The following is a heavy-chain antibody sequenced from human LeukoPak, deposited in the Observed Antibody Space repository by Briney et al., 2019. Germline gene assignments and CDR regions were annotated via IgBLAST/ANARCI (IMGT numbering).Heavy chain of an antibody. Sequence: PGRSLRLSCAATGFSFKDYGMHWVRRPTGKGLEWVSAINWNGGSTDYADSVKGRFTISRDNAKNSLYLQLSSLRPEDTAVYYCAKHLRATNTYSFFGLDVWGLGTTVTVSS. CDR1: GFSFKDYG. V-gene: IGHV3-9*01. J-gene: IGHJ6*02. CDR3: AKHLRATNTYSFFGLDV. CDR2: INWNGGST. D-gene: IGHD1-26*01.